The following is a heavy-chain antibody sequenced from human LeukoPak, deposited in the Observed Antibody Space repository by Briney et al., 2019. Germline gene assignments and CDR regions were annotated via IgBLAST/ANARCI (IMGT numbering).Heavy chain of an antibody. Sequence: GGSLTLSRAVTLFIFLHFGMHWVRQARGKGLDGVSIISYDGIDEYYADSVKGRFHMSRDFFKNSLYLQMNSLRDEDTAVYYCVKGVVPAVVRVVAFDIWGQGTMVTVSS. J-gene: IGHJ3*02. CDR2: ISYDGIDE. CDR1: LFIFLHFG. V-gene: IGHV3-30*18. D-gene: IGHD2-2*01. CDR3: VKGVVPAVVRVVAFDI.